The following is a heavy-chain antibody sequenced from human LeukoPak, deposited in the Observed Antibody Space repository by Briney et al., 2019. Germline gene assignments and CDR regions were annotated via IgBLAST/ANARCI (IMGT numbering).Heavy chain of an antibody. J-gene: IGHJ4*02. CDR2: ISYDGSNK. CDR1: GFTFSNYG. CDR3: AKSTTVTQRGYFDY. D-gene: IGHD4-17*01. Sequence: RPGGSLRLSCAASGFTFSNYGMHWVRQAPAKGLEWVAIISYDGSNKYYADSVKGRFTISRDNSKNTLYLQMNSLRAEDTAVYYCAKSTTVTQRGYFDYWGQGTLVTVSS. V-gene: IGHV3-30*18.